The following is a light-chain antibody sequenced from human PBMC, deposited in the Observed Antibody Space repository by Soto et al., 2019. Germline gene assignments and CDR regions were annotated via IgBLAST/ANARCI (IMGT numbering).Light chain of an antibody. Sequence: DIQMTQSPSALSASVGGRATLTCRASQDISVSLAWYQQRPGKAPRRLIYGASSRPSGFPARFSGSGSGTEFTLTISGLQSEDFAAYYCQQHNAWPYTFGQGTKVDIK. CDR3: QQHNAWPYT. CDR2: GAS. CDR1: QDISVS. V-gene: IGKV1-17*03. J-gene: IGKJ1*01.